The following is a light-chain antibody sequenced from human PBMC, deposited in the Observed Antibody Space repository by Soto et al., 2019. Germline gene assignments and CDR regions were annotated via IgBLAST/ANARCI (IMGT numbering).Light chain of an antibody. CDR2: EVT. CDR1: SGDVGGYNL. V-gene: IGLV2-23*02. CDR3: CSYAGNSEV. J-gene: IGLJ1*01. Sequence: QSALTQPASVSGSPGQSITIPCTGTSGDVGGYNLVSWYQQHPGKAPKLMIYEVTERPSGVSNRFSGSKSGNTASLTISGLQPDDEAGYYCCSYAGNSEVFGTGTKVTVL.